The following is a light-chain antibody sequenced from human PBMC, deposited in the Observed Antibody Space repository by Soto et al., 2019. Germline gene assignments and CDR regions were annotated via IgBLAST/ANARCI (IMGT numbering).Light chain of an antibody. CDR2: GAS. CDR1: QSVSSSY. CDR3: QKHSRSPWT. Sequence: EIVLRKSPGTRAFSPGERATLSFSASQSVSSSYLAWYQQKPGQAPRLLIYGASRRATGIPDRFSGSGSGTDFTLTISRLEPEDFAVYYCQKHSRSPWTFGQGSMVDIK. V-gene: IGKV3-20*01. J-gene: IGKJ1*01.